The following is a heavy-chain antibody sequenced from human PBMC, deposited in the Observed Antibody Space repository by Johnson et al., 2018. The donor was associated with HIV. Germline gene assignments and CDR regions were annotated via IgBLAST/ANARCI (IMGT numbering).Heavy chain of an antibody. CDR1: GSTFSDYY. J-gene: IGHJ3*01. Sequence: QVQLVESGGDLVKAGGSLRLSCAASGSTFSDYYMSWIRQAPGKGLECVAYISSSGAGIYYADSVRGRFTISRDNAKNSLFLQMNSLSAEDTAIYYCARDPPGRAFDVWGLGTTVTVSS. CDR2: ISSSGAGI. V-gene: IGHV3-11*04. CDR3: ARDPPGRAFDV.